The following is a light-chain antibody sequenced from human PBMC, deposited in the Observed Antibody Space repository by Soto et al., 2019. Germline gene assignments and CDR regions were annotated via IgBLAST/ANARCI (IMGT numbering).Light chain of an antibody. CDR3: QQYDSSPGT. J-gene: IGKJ2*01. V-gene: IGKV3-20*01. Sequence: EIVLTQSPGTLSVSPGERVTFSCTASQSIARNYLAWYQQKTGQAPRLLIYGVSIRASGIPDKFSGSGSGTDFTPTISGLDLDDLALSYCQQYDSSPGTFGLWTNLDIK. CDR1: QSIARNY. CDR2: GVS.